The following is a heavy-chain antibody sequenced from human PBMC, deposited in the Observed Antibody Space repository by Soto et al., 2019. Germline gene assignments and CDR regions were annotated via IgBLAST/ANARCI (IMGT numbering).Heavy chain of an antibody. V-gene: IGHV1-18*01. Sequence: ASVKVSCKASGYTFTSYGISWVRQAPGQGLEWMGWISAYNGNTNYAQKLQGRVTMTTDTSTSTAYMELRSLRSDDTAVYYCARTLKIAVAGTARRTKMGNWWYYFDYWGQGTLVTVSS. CDR2: ISAYNGNT. D-gene: IGHD6-19*01. J-gene: IGHJ4*02. CDR1: GYTFTSYG. CDR3: ARTLKIAVAGTARRTKMGNWWYYFDY.